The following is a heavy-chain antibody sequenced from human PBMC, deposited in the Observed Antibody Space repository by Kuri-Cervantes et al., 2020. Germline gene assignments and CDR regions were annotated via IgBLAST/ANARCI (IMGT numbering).Heavy chain of an antibody. CDR3: ARHTPSSSGLYAGDAFEI. CDR1: RFTFSNAW. D-gene: IGHD3-16*01. V-gene: IGHV4-34*01. J-gene: IGHJ3*02. CDR2: INHSGST. Sequence: GSLRLSCSASRFTFSNAWMTWVRQPPGKGLEWIGEINHSGSTNYNPSLKSRVTISVDTSKNQFSLQLTSVTAADTAVYYCARHTPSSSGLYAGDAFEIWGQGTMVTVSS.